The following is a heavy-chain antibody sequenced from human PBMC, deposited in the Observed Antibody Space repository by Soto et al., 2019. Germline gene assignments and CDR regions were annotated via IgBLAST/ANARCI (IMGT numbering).Heavy chain of an antibody. D-gene: IGHD6-19*01. Sequence: GGSLRLSCAASGFKFDSNGMHWVRQAPGKGLEWVSLISSDGSNRYSADSVKGRFTISRDNSKSMLYLQINSLTAEDTAIYYCAKDRPRSSGSKQYYALDVWGQGTTVTVSS. J-gene: IGHJ6*02. V-gene: IGHV3-33*05. CDR3: AKDRPRSSGSKQYYALDV. CDR1: GFKFDSNG. CDR2: ISSDGSNR.